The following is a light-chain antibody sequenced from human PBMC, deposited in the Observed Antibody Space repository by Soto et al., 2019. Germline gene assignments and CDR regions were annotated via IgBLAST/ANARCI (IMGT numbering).Light chain of an antibody. J-gene: IGKJ4*01. V-gene: IGKV1-12*01. CDR1: QDISSW. CDR3: QQGDSFPFT. Sequence: DIQMTQSPSSVSASVGDRVTTSCRASQDISSWVAWYQQKPGRAPKLLISAASSLHSGVPRRFSGSGSGTDFSLIISSLQPEDFATYFCQQGDSFPFTFGGGTKVEI. CDR2: AAS.